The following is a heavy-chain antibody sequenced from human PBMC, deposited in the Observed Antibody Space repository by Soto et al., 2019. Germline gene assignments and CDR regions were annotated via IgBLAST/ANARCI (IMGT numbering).Heavy chain of an antibody. CDR3: ARDYDILTGYGSRMDV. D-gene: IGHD3-9*01. J-gene: IGHJ6*02. CDR1: GGSFSGYY. CDR2: INHSGST. Sequence: SATLSITCAVYGGSFSGYYWSWIRQPPGKGLEWIGEINHSGSTNYNPSLKSRVTISVDTSKNQFSLKLSSVTAADTAVYYCARDYDILTGYGSRMDVWGQGTTVTVSS. V-gene: IGHV4-34*01.